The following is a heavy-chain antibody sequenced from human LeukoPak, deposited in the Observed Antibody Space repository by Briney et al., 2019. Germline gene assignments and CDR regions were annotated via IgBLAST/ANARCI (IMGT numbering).Heavy chain of an antibody. CDR2: IIPIFGTA. J-gene: IGHJ4*01. CDR3: ARVGNYYGSGSYYTYFDY. Sequence: SVTLSCKASGGTFSSYAISWVRQAPGQGLEWMGGIIPIFGTANYAQKFQGRVTITADESTSTAYMELSSLRSEDTAVYYCARVGNYYGSGSYYTYFDYWGHGNLVSVSS. V-gene: IGHV1-69*13. CDR1: GGTFSSYA. D-gene: IGHD3-10*01.